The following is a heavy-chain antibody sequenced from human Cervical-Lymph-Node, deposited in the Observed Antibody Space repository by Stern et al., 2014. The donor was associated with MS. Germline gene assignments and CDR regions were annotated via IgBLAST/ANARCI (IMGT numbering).Heavy chain of an antibody. CDR1: GFVFRRYA. D-gene: IGHD1-26*01. CDR2: ISYDGRDK. V-gene: IGHV3-30*04. J-gene: IGHJ4*02. Sequence: VQLVQSGGGVVQPGRSLRLSCAASGFVFRRYALHWVRQALGQGLEWVALISYDGRDKYYTDSVKGRFTVSRDNSNNTVDLEMNSLRLEDTAVYYCAKGGSGSYLDWGQGSLVTVSS. CDR3: AKGGSGSYLD.